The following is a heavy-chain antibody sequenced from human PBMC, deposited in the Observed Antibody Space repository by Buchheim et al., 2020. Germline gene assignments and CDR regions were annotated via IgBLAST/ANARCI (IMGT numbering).Heavy chain of an antibody. J-gene: IGHJ6*02. Sequence: QVQLQQWGAGLLKPSETLSLTCAVYGGSFSGYYWSWIRQPPGKGLEWIGEINHSGSTNYNPSLKSRVTISVDTSKNQFSLKLSSVTAADTAVYYCARGKPRPHYYGMDVWGQGTTVTVSS. CDR2: INHSGST. CDR3: ARGKPRPHYYGMDV. V-gene: IGHV4-34*01. CDR1: GGSFSGYY.